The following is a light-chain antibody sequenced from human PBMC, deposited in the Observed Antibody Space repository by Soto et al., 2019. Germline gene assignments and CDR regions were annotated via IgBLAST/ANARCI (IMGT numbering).Light chain of an antibody. J-gene: IGKJ2*01. Sequence: DIVLTQSPGTLSLSPGERATLSCRASQSLSSSYLAWYQQKPGQSPRLLLYDASSRATGIPDRFSGSGSGTDFTLTISRLEPEDFAMYFCQQYGGSPPGYIFGQGTKLEIK. CDR2: DAS. V-gene: IGKV3-20*01. CDR3: QQYGGSPPGYI. CDR1: QSLSSSY.